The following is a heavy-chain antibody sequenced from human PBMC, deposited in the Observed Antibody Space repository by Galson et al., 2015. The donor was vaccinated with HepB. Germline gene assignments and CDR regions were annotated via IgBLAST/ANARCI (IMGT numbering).Heavy chain of an antibody. D-gene: IGHD2-21*02. CDR1: GGPFSSYT. CDR3: ARDWHTVVVTAIHNWFDP. CDR2: IIPSLDMA. Sequence: SVKVSCKASGGPFSSYTISWVRQAPGQGLEWMGRIIPSLDMANYAQKFQGRVTITADKVTNTAYMELSSLRSEDTALYYCARDWHTVVVTAIHNWFDPWGRGTLVTVSS. J-gene: IGHJ5*02. V-gene: IGHV1-69*04.